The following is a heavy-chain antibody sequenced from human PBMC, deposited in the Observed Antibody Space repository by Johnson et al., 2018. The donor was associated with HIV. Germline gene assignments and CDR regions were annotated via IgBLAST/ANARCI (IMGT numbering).Heavy chain of an antibody. D-gene: IGHD6-6*01. CDR1: GITVSSNY. Sequence: VQLVESGGGLVQPGGSLRLSCAASGITVSSNYMSWVRQAPGKGLEWVSVIFSVGGAYYADSVKGRLIISRDNSKNMLYLHMNSLRAEDTAVYYCARDRIRSSHAFDIWGQGTMVTVSS. V-gene: IGHV3-66*02. CDR2: IFSVGGA. CDR3: ARDRIRSSHAFDI. J-gene: IGHJ3*02.